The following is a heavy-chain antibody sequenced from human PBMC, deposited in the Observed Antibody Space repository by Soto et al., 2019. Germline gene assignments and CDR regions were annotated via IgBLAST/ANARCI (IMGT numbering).Heavy chain of an antibody. CDR1: GFTFDNYA. CDR3: AKVRQEYCSGGSCYPLYFDY. Sequence: EVQLVESGGGLVQPGRSLRLSCAASGFTFDNYAMHWVRQAPGKGLEWVSGISWNSGSIGYADSVKGRFTISRDNAKNSLYLQMNSLRAEDTALYYCAKVRQEYCSGGSCYPLYFDYWGQGTPVTVSS. J-gene: IGHJ4*02. V-gene: IGHV3-9*01. CDR2: ISWNSGSI. D-gene: IGHD2-15*01.